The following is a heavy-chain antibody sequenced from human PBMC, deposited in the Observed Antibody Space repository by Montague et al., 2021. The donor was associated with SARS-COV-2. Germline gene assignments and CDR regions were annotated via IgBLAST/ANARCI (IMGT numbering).Heavy chain of an antibody. CDR1: GDSVSNNRVA. CDR3: ARGHRAHDMDV. CDR2: TYYRSNWYN. Sequence: CAISGDSVSNNRVAWTWFRQSPSRGIEWLGRTYYRSNWYNDYATSVKGRITVNPDTSKNQFSLQLNSVTPDDTAVYYCARGHRAHDMDVWGHGTAVTVSS. V-gene: IGHV6-1*01. J-gene: IGHJ6*02.